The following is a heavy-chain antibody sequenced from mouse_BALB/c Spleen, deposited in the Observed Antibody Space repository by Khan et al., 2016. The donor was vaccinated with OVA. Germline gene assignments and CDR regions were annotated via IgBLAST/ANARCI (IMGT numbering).Heavy chain of an antibody. CDR1: GYTFINYW. V-gene: IGHV1-7*01. Sequence: QVQLKESGAELAKPGASVKMSCKASGYTFINYWILWVKQRPGQGLEWIGYINPSTGYXEYNQNFKDKATLTADKSSSTAYMQLSSLTSEDSAVYYCARRGLRWDFDYWGQGTTLTVSS. D-gene: IGHD1-1*01. CDR2: INPSTGYX. J-gene: IGHJ2*01. CDR3: ARRGLRWDFDY.